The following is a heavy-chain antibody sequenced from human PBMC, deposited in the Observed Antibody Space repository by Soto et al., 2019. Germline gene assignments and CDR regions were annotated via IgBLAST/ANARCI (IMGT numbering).Heavy chain of an antibody. J-gene: IGHJ4*02. D-gene: IGHD3-22*01. CDR2: ISSSDII. CDR1: GFSFSRFE. V-gene: IGHV3-48*03. Sequence: PGGSLRLSCAASGFSFSRFEMNWVRQAPGKGLEWVSYISSSDIIYYADSVKGRFTISRDNAKNSLYLQMNSLRAEDTAIYYCAKHLIGGRLQSPFDLWGQGTQVTVSS. CDR3: AKHLIGGRLQSPFDL.